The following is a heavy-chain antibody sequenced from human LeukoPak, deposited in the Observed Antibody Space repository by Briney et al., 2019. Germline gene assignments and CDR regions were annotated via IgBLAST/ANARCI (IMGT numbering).Heavy chain of an antibody. V-gene: IGHV3-11*01. J-gene: IGHJ4*02. CDR2: INVNGGSM. CDR3: ARGPRILADGSYYFDY. Sequence: KSGGSLRLSCAASGVSFKDYYWSWIRQVPGEGLEWISYINVNGGSMQYADSVKGRFSISRDNPKNSLSLEMNSLRAEDTAVYYCARGPRILADGSYYFDYWGQGTLVTVSS. CDR1: GVSFKDYY. D-gene: IGHD3-3*02.